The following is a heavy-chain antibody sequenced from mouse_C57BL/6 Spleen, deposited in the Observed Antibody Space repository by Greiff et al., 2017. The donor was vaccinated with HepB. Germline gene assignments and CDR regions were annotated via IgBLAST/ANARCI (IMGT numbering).Heavy chain of an antibody. CDR3: VKDSITTVVASYYAMDY. Sequence: EAGGGLVQPKGSLKLSCAASGFSFNTYAMNWVRQAPGKGLEWVARIRSKSNNYATYYADSVKDRFTISRDDSESMLYLQMNNLKTEDTAMYYCVKDSITTVVASYYAMDYWGQGTSVTVSS. D-gene: IGHD1-1*01. V-gene: IGHV10-1*01. CDR2: IRSKSNNYAT. J-gene: IGHJ4*01. CDR1: GFSFNTYA.